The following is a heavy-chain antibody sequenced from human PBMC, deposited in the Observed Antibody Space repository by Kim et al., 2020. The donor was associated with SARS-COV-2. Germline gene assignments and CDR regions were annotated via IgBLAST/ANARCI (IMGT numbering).Heavy chain of an antibody. Sequence: SETLSLTCTVSGGSISSSSYYWGWIRQPPGKGLEWIGSIYYSGSTYYNPSLKSRVTISVDTSKNQFSLKLSSVTAADTAVYYCARHRNIVVVPVYYYGMDGWGQGTTVTVSS. CDR2: IYYSGST. CDR3: ARHRNIVVVPVYYYGMDG. D-gene: IGHD2-2*01. J-gene: IGHJ6*02. CDR1: GGSISSSSYY. V-gene: IGHV4-39*01.